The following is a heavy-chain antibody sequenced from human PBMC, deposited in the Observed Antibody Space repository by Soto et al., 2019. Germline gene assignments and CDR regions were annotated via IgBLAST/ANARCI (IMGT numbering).Heavy chain of an antibody. V-gene: IGHV3-49*03. CDR1: GFTFGDYA. CDR3: TIPSFLKGSAFDI. J-gene: IGHJ3*02. Sequence: GGSLRLSCTASGFTFGDYAMSWFRQAPGKGLEWVGFIRSKAYGGTTEYAASVKGRFTISRDDSKSIAYLQMNSLKTEDTAVYYCTIPSFLKGSAFDIWGQGTMVTVSS. CDR2: IRSKAYGGTT.